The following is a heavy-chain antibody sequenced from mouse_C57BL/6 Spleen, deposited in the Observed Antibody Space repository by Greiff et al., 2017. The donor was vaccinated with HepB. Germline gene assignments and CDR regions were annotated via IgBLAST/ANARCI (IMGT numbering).Heavy chain of an antibody. Sequence: EVKLQESGAELVRPGASVKLSCTASGFNIKDDYMHWVKQRPEQGLEWIGWIDPENGDTEYASKFQGKATITADTSSNTAYLQLSSLTSEDTAVYYCTHQLGRDYAMDYWGQGTSVTVSS. CDR3: THQLGRDYAMDY. J-gene: IGHJ4*01. D-gene: IGHD4-1*02. V-gene: IGHV14-4*01. CDR2: IDPENGDT. CDR1: GFNIKDDY.